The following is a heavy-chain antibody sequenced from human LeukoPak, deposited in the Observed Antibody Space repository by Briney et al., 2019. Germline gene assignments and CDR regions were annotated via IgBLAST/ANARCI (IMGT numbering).Heavy chain of an antibody. V-gene: IGHV1-8*01. Sequence: ASVKVSCKASGYTFTSYDINWVRQATGQGLEWMGWMNSNSGNTGYAQKFQGRVTMTRNTSISTAYMELSSLRSEDTAVYYCARAYHYGYSSGWYAVDYWGQGTLVTVSS. CDR3: ARAYHYGYSSGWYAVDY. CDR2: MNSNSGNT. J-gene: IGHJ4*02. CDR1: GYTFTSYD. D-gene: IGHD6-19*01.